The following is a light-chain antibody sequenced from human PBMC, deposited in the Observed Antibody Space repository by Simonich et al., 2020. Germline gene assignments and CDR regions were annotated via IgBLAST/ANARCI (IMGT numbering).Light chain of an antibody. V-gene: IGKV1-5*03. Sequence: DIQMTQSPSTLSASVGDRVTITCRAIQSISSWFAWYQQKPGTAPKLLIYKASSLESGSPSRFSGSGSGTEFTLTISSLQPDDFATYYCQQYNSYHTFGQGTKLEIK. CDR3: QQYNSYHT. J-gene: IGKJ2*01. CDR2: KAS. CDR1: QSISSW.